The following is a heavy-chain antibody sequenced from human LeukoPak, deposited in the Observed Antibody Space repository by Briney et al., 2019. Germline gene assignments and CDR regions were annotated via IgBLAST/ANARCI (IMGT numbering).Heavy chain of an antibody. CDR1: GFTFSRYT. CDR3: ARVSYSPSPTPFDY. V-gene: IGHV3-48*01. CDR2: ISSSGTSM. Sequence: GGSLRLSCAASGFTFSRYTMFWVRQAPGMGLEWVSYISSSGTSMDYADSVKGRFTISRDNAKNSLYLQMNSLRAEDTAVYYCARVSYSPSPTPFDYWGQGTRVTVSS. D-gene: IGHD2-15*01. J-gene: IGHJ4*02.